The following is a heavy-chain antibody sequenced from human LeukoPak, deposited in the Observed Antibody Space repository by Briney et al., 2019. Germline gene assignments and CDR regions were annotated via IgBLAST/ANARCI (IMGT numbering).Heavy chain of an antibody. D-gene: IGHD2-2*01. V-gene: IGHV4-30-4*01. CDR1: GGSISSGDYY. J-gene: IGHJ4*02. CDR3: ARLGYCSSTSRRTFDY. Sequence: PSQTLSLTCTVSGGSISSGDYYWSWIRQPPGKGLEWIGYIYYSGSTYYNPSLKSRVTISVDTSKNQFSLKLSSVTAADTAVYYCARLGYCSSTSRRTFDYWGQGTLVTVSS. CDR2: IYYSGST.